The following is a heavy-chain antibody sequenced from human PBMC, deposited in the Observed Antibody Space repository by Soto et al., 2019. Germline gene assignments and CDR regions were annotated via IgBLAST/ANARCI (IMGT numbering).Heavy chain of an antibody. CDR1: GFTFSRYA. CDR3: ARGGGDSLDY. V-gene: IGHV3-30*04. D-gene: IGHD4-17*01. CDR2: ISYDGSNK. Sequence: QVQLVESGGGVVQPGRSLRLSCAASGFTFSRYAIHWVRQAPGKGLEWVAVISYDGSNKYYADSVKGRFTISRDNSKNTLYLQMSSLRAEDTAVYYCARGGGDSLDYWGQGTLVTVSS. J-gene: IGHJ4*02.